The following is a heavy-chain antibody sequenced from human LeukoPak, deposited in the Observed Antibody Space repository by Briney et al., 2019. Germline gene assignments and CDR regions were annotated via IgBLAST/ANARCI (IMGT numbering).Heavy chain of an antibody. CDR2: IYYSGST. V-gene: IGHV4-59*01. CDR1: GGSISSYY. CDR3: ARVPPLQQLGTYYYYYYGMDV. J-gene: IGHJ6*02. D-gene: IGHD6-6*01. Sequence: SETLSLTCTVSGGSISSYYWSWIRQPPGKGLEWIGYIYYSGSTNYNPSLKSRVTISVDTSKNQSSLKLSSVTAADTAVYYCARVPPLQQLGTYYYYYYGMDVWGQGTTVTVSS.